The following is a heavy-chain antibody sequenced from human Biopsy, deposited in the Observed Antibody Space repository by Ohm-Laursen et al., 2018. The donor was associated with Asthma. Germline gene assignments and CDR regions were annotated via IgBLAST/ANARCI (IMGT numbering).Heavy chain of an antibody. V-gene: IGHV4-39*01. Sequence: SDTLSLTCTVSGGSISNSNYYWGWIRQSPGKGLEWIGSLHYSGSPYYTFYNPSLESRVTISLDASKNEFSLRLTYVTAADTAQYYCVGQAGYWGGWAELVFVYFGLDVWGPGTTVTVSS. CDR2: LHYSGSPYYT. J-gene: IGHJ6*02. CDR1: GGSISNSNYY. D-gene: IGHD2-21*01. CDR3: VGQAGYWGGWAELVFVYFGLDV.